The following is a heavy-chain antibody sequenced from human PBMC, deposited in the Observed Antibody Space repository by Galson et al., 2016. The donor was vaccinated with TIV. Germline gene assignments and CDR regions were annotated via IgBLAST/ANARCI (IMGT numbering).Heavy chain of an antibody. CDR3: AQDPDMVYAITDRFDP. Sequence: SLRLSCAVSAFTFRNNAMSWVRQAPGKGLEWVSSISRTGGEAYYADSVKGRFTISRDSSTNTLFLQMNGLRADDTAIYFCAQDPDMVYAITDRFDPWGQGTLVTVSS. D-gene: IGHD2-8*01. CDR1: AFTFRNNA. V-gene: IGHV3-23*01. J-gene: IGHJ5*02. CDR2: ISRTGGEA.